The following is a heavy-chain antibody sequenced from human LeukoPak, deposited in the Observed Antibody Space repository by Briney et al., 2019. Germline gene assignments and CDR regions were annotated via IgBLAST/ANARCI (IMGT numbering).Heavy chain of an antibody. CDR3: ARPLVRWAFDI. V-gene: IGHV5-51*01. J-gene: IGHJ3*02. CDR1: GYIFSSYW. Sequence: PGASLKISCKGSGYIFSSYWIGWVRQLPGKGLEWMGIIYPGDSDTRYSPSFQGQVTISADKSISTAYLQWSSLKASDSAMYYCARPLVRWAFDIWGQGTMVTVSS. CDR2: IYPGDSDT. D-gene: IGHD2-2*01.